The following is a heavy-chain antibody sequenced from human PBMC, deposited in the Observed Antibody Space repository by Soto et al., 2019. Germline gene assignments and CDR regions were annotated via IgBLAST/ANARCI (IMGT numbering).Heavy chain of an antibody. CDR3: AKDDYDFWSGSPGRFMDV. J-gene: IGHJ6*02. D-gene: IGHD3-3*01. CDR1: GFTFSSYG. Sequence: PGGSLRLSCAASGFTFSSYGMHWVRQAPGKGLEWVAVISYDGSNKYYADSVKGRFTISRDNSKNTLYLQMNSLRAEDTAVYYCAKDDYDFWSGSPGRFMDVWGQGTTVTVSS. CDR2: ISYDGSNK. V-gene: IGHV3-30*18.